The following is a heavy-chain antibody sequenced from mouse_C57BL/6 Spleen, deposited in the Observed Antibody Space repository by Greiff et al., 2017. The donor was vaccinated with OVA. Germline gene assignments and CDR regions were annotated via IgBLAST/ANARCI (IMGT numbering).Heavy chain of an antibody. D-gene: IGHD2-4*01. CDR2: IWSGGST. CDR1: GFSLTSYG. CDR3: ARPMITTWNYAMDY. V-gene: IGHV2-2*01. J-gene: IGHJ4*01. Sequence: QVQLQQSGPGLVQPSQSLSITCTVSGFSLTSYGVHWVRQSPGKGLEWLGVIWSGGSTDYNAAFISRLSISKDNSKSQVFFKMNSLQADDTAIYYCARPMITTWNYAMDYWGQGTSVTVSS.